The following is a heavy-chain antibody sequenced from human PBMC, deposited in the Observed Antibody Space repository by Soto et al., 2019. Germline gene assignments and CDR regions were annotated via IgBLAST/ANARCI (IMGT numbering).Heavy chain of an antibody. CDR1: GGTFSSYT. J-gene: IGHJ4*02. CDR2: IIPILGIA. V-gene: IGHV1-69*04. Sequence: SVKVSCKASGGTFSSYTISWVRQAPGQGLEWMGRIIPILGIANYAQKFQGRVTITADKSTSTAYMELSSLRSEDTAVYYCARDPSGTISFDYWGQGTLVTVSS. D-gene: IGHD3-9*01. CDR3: ARDPSGTISFDY.